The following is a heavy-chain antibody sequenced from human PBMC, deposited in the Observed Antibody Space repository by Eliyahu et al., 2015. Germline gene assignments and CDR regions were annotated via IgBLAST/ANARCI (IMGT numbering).Heavy chain of an antibody. CDR1: GFTFSXXW. V-gene: IGHV3-7*03. CDR3: ARAGVAAAGRAPRQLQNYYYYYYMDV. J-gene: IGHJ6*03. Sequence: EVQLVESGGGLVQPGGSLRLSCAASGFTFSXXWXXWVRXAPGKGLEWVANIKQDGSEKYYVDSVKGRFTISRDNAKNSLYLQMNSLRAEDTAVYYCARAGVAAAGRAPRQLQNYYYYYYMDVWGKGTTVTVSS. CDR2: IKQDGSEK. D-gene: IGHD6-13*01.